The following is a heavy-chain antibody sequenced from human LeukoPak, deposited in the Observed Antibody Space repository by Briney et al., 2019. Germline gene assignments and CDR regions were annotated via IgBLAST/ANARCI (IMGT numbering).Heavy chain of an antibody. V-gene: IGHV3-11*06. CDR2: IATSSTYT. CDR3: SGTILGSWYFDY. D-gene: IGHD6-13*01. J-gene: IGHJ4*02. CDR1: GFTFSDYY. Sequence: GGSLRLSCAASGFTFSDYYMSWIRQAPGKGLEWVSCIATSSTYTNYADSVKGRFTISRDNAKNSLYLQMNSLRAEDTAVYYCSGTILGSWYFDYWGQGTLVTVSS.